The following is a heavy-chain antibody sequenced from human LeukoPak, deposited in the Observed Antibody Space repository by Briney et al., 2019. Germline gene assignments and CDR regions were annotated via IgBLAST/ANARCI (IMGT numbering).Heavy chain of an antibody. V-gene: IGHV3-23*01. J-gene: IGHJ5*02. CDR2: ISGSGGST. CDR1: GFTFSSYA. D-gene: IGHD3-22*01. Sequence: GGSLRLSCAASGFTFSSYAMSWVRQAPGKGLEWVSAISGSGGSTYYADSVKGRFTISRDNSKNTLYLQMNSLRAEDTAVYYCARDLGQYYDTSDNWFDPWGQGTLVTVSS. CDR3: ARDLGQYYDTSDNWFDP.